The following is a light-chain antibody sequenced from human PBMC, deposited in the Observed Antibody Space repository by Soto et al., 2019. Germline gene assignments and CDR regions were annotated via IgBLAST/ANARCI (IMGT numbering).Light chain of an antibody. V-gene: IGKV1-9*01. CDR3: QQLNSYPPMIT. J-gene: IGKJ5*01. CDR1: ESTRRY. CDR2: GAS. Sequence: DIQMTQSPSSLSASVGDRVTITCRASESTRRYLSWYQQKPGKTPKLLIYGASTLQSGVPSRFSGSGSGTEFTLTISSLQPEDFATYYCQQLNSYPPMITFGHGTRLEIK.